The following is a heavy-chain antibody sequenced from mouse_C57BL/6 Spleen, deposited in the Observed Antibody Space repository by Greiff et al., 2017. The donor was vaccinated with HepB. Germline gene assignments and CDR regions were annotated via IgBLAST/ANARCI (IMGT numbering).Heavy chain of an antibody. D-gene: IGHD2-12*01. Sequence: QVQLQQPGAELVKPGASVKLSCKASGYTFTSYWMQWVKQRPGQGLEWIGEIDPSDSYTNYNQKFKGKATLTVDTSSSTAYMQLSSLTSEDSAVYYCESSYYNFDYWGQGTTLTVSS. CDR1: GYTFTSYW. V-gene: IGHV1-50*01. J-gene: IGHJ2*01. CDR2: IDPSDSYT. CDR3: ESSYYNFDY.